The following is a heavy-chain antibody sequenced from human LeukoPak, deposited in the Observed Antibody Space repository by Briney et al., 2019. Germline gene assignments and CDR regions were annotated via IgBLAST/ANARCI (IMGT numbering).Heavy chain of an antibody. V-gene: IGHV3-21*01. CDR3: ASLTGYDYPKA. Sequence: GGSLRLSCAASGFTFSSYSMNWVRQAPGKGLEWVSSISSSSSYIYYADSVKGRFTISRDNAKNSLYLQMNSLRAEDTAVCYCASLTGYDYPKAWGQGTLVTVSS. J-gene: IGHJ5*02. CDR1: GFTFSSYS. CDR2: ISSSSSYI. D-gene: IGHD3-9*01.